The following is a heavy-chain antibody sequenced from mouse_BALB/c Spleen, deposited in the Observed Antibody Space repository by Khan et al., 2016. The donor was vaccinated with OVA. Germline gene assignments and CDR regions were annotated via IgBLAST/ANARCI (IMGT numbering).Heavy chain of an antibody. CDR2: ISYSGST. CDR3: ARGNYYGYAMDY. CDR1: GYSITRDYA. J-gene: IGHJ4*01. Sequence: VQLQESGPGLVKPSQSLSLTCTVTGYSITRDYAWNWIRQFPGNKLEWMGYISYSGSTSYNPSLKSRISITRDTSKNQFFLPLHSLTTEDTATYYCARGNYYGYAMDYWGQGTSVTVSS. V-gene: IGHV3-2*02. D-gene: IGHD1-1*01.